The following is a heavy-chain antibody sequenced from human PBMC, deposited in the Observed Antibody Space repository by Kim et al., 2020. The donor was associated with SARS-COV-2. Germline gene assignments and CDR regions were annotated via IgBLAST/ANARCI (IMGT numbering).Heavy chain of an antibody. CDR2: IDPSDSYT. D-gene: IGHD2-21*02. CDR1: GYSFTSYW. CDR3: AGALFERGDRQGRFDY. V-gene: IGHV5-10-1*01. J-gene: IGHJ4*02. Sequence: GESRKISCKSSGYSFTSYWISWVRQMPGKGLEWMGRIDPSDSYTNDSPSFQGHVTISADKSISTAYLQWSSLKASDTAMYYCAGALFERGDRQGRFDYWGQGTLVTVSS.